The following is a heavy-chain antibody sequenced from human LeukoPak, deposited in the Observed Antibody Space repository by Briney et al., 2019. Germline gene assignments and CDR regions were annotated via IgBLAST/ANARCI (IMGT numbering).Heavy chain of an antibody. CDR3: AKGMGSGWSIMGTYFDY. CDR2: IYSGGST. J-gene: IGHJ4*02. V-gene: IGHV3-53*01. CDR1: GFTVSSNY. D-gene: IGHD6-19*01. Sequence: GGSLRLSCAASGFTVSSNYMSWVRQAPGKGLEWVSFIYSGGSTYYADSVKGRFTMSRDNSKNTVYLQMNNLRAEDTAVYYCAKGMGSGWSIMGTYFDYWGQGTLVTVSS.